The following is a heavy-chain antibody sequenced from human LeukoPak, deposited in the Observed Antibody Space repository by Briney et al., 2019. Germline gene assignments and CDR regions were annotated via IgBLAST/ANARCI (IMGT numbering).Heavy chain of an antibody. D-gene: IGHD5-18*01. V-gene: IGHV3-30*18. CDR2: ISYDGSNK. CDR3: AKDRTAMGYYYYGMDV. CDR1: GFTFNNYG. Sequence: GRSLRLSCAASGFTFNNYGMHWVRQAPGKGLEWVAVISYDGSNKYYADFVKGRFTIFRDNAKNTLYLQMNSPRAEDTAVYYCAKDRTAMGYYYYGMDVWAKGPRSPSP. J-gene: IGHJ6*02.